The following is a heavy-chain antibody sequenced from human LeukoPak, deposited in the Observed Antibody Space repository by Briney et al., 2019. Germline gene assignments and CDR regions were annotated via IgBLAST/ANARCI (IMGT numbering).Heavy chain of an antibody. V-gene: IGHV3-21*01. J-gene: IGHJ6*03. CDR1: GFTFSSYS. CDR2: ISSGSSYI. Sequence: GGSLRLSCAASGFTFSSYSMNWVRQAPGKGLGGVSSISSGSSYIYYADSVKGRFTICRDNAKNSVYLQMNRLRAEDTAVYYCARSRDEHYYYSYYMDVWGKGTTVTVSS. CDR3: ARSRDEHYYYSYYMDV.